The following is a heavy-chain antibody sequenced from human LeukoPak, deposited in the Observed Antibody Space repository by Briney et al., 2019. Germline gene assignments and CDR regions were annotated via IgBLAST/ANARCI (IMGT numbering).Heavy chain of an antibody. V-gene: IGHV3-33*01. Sequence: GGSLRLSCAASGFTFSVYGMHWVRQAPGKGLEWVAVMWYDGSNKYYADSVKGRFTISRDNAQNSMYLQMNSLRAEDTAVYYCVRTCDAVTGAFDIWGQGTMVTVSS. CDR3: VRTCDAVTGAFDI. D-gene: IGHD2-21*01. J-gene: IGHJ3*02. CDR2: MWYDGSNK. CDR1: GFTFSVYG.